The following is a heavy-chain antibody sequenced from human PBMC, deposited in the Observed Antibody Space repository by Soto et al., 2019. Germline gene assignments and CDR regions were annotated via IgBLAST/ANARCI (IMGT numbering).Heavy chain of an antibody. D-gene: IGHD6-13*01. CDR3: ARTYHYSSSWSFIGGYYAMDV. V-gene: IGHV3-33*01. J-gene: IGHJ6*02. Sequence: GGSLRLSCAASGFTFSSYGMHWVRQAPGKGLEWVAVIWYDGSNKYYADSVKGRFTISRDNSKNTLYLQMNSLRAEDTAVYYCARTYHYSSSWSFIGGYYAMDVWGQGTTVTVSS. CDR1: GFTFSSYG. CDR2: IWYDGSNK.